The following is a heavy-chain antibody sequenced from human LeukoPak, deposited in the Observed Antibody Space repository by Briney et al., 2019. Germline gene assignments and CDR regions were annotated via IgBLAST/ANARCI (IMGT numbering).Heavy chain of an antibody. J-gene: IGHJ4*02. CDR2: ISGSGGST. Sequence: GGSLRLSCAASGFTFSSYAMSWVRQAPGKGLEWVSAISGSGGSTYYADSVKGRFTISRDNSKNTLYLQMNSLRAEDTAVYYCAKLGYDSSGYYHFDYRGQGTLVTVSS. D-gene: IGHD3-22*01. CDR1: GFTFSSYA. CDR3: AKLGYDSSGYYHFDY. V-gene: IGHV3-23*01.